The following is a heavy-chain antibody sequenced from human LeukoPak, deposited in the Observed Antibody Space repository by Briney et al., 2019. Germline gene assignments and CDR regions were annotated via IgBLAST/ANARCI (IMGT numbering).Heavy chain of an antibody. CDR1: GGSFSGYY. J-gene: IGHJ4*02. V-gene: IGHV4-34*01. D-gene: IGHD3-10*01. CDR3: AGVLGSTVVRGKVKYFDY. CDR2: INHSGST. Sequence: SETLSLTCAVYGGSFSGYYWSWIRQPPGKGLEWIGEINHSGSTNYNPSLRSRATISVDTSKNQFSLKLSSVTAADTAVYYCAGVLGSTVVRGKVKYFDYWGQGTLVTVSS.